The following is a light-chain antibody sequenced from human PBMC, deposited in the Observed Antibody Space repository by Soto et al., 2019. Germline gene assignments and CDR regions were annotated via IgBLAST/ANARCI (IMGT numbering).Light chain of an antibody. CDR1: QSISSW. J-gene: IGKJ2*01. CDR2: KAS. V-gene: IGKV1-5*03. Sequence: DIQMTQSPSTLSASVGDRVTITCRASQSISSWLAWYQQKPGKAPRLLIYKASTLESWVPSRFSGSGSGTECTLAISSLQDDDFATNYCELYNRYPCIFGQGTKLEIK. CDR3: ELYNRYPCI.